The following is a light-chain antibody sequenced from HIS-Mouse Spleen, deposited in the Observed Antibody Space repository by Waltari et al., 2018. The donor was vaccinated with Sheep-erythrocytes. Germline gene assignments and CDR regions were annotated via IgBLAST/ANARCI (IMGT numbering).Light chain of an antibody. CDR2: DAS. Sequence: EIVLTQSPATLSSSPGERATLSCSASQSVSSSLAWYQQKPGQAPRLLIYDASNRATGIPARFSGSGSGTDFTLTISSLEPEDFAVYYCQQRSNWYTFGQGTKLEIK. J-gene: IGKJ2*01. CDR1: QSVSSS. V-gene: IGKV3-11*01. CDR3: QQRSNWYT.